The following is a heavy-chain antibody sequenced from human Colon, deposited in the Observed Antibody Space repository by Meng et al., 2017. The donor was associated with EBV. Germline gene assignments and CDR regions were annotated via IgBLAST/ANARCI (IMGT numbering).Heavy chain of an antibody. V-gene: IGHV4-39*01. Sequence: LHLQEAGPGLVKPSEHLSLPSTVACGSISRSSYSWGWTRQPPGKGLEWIGSIYYSGSTYYNPSLKSRVTISVDTSKNQFSLKLSSVTAADTAVYYCASPLGILGIVDLWGRGTLVTVSS. CDR1: CGSISRSSYS. D-gene: IGHD7-27*01. J-gene: IGHJ2*01. CDR2: IYYSGST. CDR3: ASPLGILGIVDL.